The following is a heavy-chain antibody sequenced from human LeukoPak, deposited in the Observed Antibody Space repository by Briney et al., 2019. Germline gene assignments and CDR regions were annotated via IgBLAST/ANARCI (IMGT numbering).Heavy chain of an antibody. CDR1: GGSISSGGYY. J-gene: IGHJ6*03. CDR2: IYYSGST. CDR3: ARETVDTAIDTYYYYYMDV. Sequence: PPQTLSLTCTVSGGSISSGGYYWSWIRQHPGKGLEWIGYIYYSGSTYYNPSLKSRVTISVDTSKNQFSLKLSSVTAADTAVYYCARETVDTAIDTYYYYYMDVWGKGTTVTVSS. V-gene: IGHV4-31*03. D-gene: IGHD5-18*01.